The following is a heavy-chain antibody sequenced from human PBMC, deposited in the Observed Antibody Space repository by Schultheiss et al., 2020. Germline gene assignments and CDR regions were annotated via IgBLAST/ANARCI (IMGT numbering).Heavy chain of an antibody. CDR2: ISYDGSNK. D-gene: IGHD3-3*01. V-gene: IGHV3-30*18. J-gene: IGHJ3*02. Sequence: GGSLRLSCAASGFTFSSYGMHWVRQAPGKGLEWVAVISYDGSNKYYADSVKGRFTISRDNSKNTLYLQMNSLRAEDTAVYYCAKSNRGVVTDAFDIWGQGTMVTVSS. CDR1: GFTFSSYG. CDR3: AKSNRGVVTDAFDI.